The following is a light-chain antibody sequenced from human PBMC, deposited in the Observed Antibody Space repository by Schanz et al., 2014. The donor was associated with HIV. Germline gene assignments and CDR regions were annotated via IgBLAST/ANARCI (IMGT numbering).Light chain of an antibody. CDR1: KLRSKP. V-gene: IGLV3-1*01. J-gene: IGLJ2*01. Sequence: SYELTQPPSVSVSPGQTALLPCSFYKLRSKPHSCSPPKPGRSPVLVIYEDKQRPSGVPGRFSGSNSGNTATLTISGTQAIDEADYYCQAGERRKAVGFGGGTKLTVL. CDR2: EDK. CDR3: QAGERRKAVG.